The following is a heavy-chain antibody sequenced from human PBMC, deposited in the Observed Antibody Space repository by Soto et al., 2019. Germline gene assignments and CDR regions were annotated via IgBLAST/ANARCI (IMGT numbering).Heavy chain of an antibody. CDR1: GYTFTGYG. J-gene: IGHJ5*02. V-gene: IGHV1-18*04. Sequence: ASVKVSCKASGYTFTGYGISWVRQAPGQGLEWMGWISAYNGNTNYAQKLQGRVTMTTDTSTSTAYMELRSLRSDDTAVYYCARSGSYVVQNWFDPWGQGTLVTVSS. CDR3: ARSGSYVVQNWFDP. D-gene: IGHD1-26*01. CDR2: ISAYNGNT.